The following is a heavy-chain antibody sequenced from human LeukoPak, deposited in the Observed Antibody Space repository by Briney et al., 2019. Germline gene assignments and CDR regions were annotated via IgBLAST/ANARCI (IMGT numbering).Heavy chain of an antibody. CDR2: INPSDGST. J-gene: IGHJ5*02. CDR3: VRGWWGTDYGWTNWFDP. CDR1: GYTFTSYY. V-gene: IGHV1-46*01. D-gene: IGHD4-17*01. Sequence: PSVKVSCKASGYTFTSYYMNWVRQAPGQGLEWMGKINPSDGSTDFAQNFQGRVTMTRDTSTSTVYMELSSLRSEDTAVYYCVRGWWGTDYGWTNWFDPWGQGTLVTVSS.